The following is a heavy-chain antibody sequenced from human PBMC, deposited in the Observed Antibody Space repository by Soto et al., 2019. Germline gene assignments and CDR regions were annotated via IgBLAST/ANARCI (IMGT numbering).Heavy chain of an antibody. Sequence: QVQLQESGPGLVKPSQTLSLTCTVSGGSISSAGYNWSWIRQHPGKGLEWIGYIYYSGSTYYNPSLESRVTISVDTSKNPFSLKLNSVTAADTAVYYCAGYGSGTYYPTTFDSWGQGTLVTVSS. CDR1: GGSISSAGYN. D-gene: IGHD3-10*01. V-gene: IGHV4-31*03. CDR3: AGYGSGTYYPTTFDS. CDR2: IYYSGST. J-gene: IGHJ4*02.